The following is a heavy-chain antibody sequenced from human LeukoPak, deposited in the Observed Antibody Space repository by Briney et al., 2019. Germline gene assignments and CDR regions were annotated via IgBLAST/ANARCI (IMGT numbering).Heavy chain of an antibody. Sequence: PGGSLRLSCVPSGIIFSNSALNWVRQAPGKGLEWVFAISGSGDYTYYADSVKGRFTISRDNSRNTLFLQMNSLRAEDTAVYYCAKPTLYSSSWYLYSFDYWGQGTLVTVSS. J-gene: IGHJ4*02. CDR1: GIIFSNSA. V-gene: IGHV3-23*01. CDR3: AKPTLYSSSWYLYSFDY. D-gene: IGHD6-13*01. CDR2: ISGSGDYT.